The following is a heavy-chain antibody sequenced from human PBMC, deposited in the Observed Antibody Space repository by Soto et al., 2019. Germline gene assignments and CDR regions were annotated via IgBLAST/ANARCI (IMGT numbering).Heavy chain of an antibody. CDR3: ARGRITIFGVVIPKNWFDP. CDR1: GGSISSSSYY. CDR2: IYYSGST. V-gene: IGHV4-39*01. D-gene: IGHD3-3*01. Sequence: PSETLSLTCTVSGGSISSSSYYWGWIRQPPGKGLEGIGSIYYSGSTYYNPSLKSRVTISVDTSKNQFSLKLSSVTAADTAVYYCARGRITIFGVVIPKNWFDPWGQGTLVTVSS. J-gene: IGHJ5*02.